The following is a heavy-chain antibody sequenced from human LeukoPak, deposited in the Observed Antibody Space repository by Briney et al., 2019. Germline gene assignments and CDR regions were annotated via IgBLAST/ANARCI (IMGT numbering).Heavy chain of an antibody. V-gene: IGHV3-9*01. CDR2: ISWNSGSI. D-gene: IGHD6-19*01. J-gene: IGHJ4*02. CDR3: AKDNRRHYTSGPNPDSLH. Sequence: GRSLRLSCAGSGFIFNNYAMHWVRQPPGKGLEWVSGISWNSGSIDYADSVKGRFTMSRDNAKNSLYLQMNSLRVEDTAFYYCAKDNRRHYTSGPNPDSLHWGQGALVTVSS. CDR1: GFIFNNYA.